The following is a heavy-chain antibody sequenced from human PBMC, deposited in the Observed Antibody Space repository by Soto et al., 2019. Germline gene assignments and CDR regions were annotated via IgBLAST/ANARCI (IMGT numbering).Heavy chain of an antibody. CDR1: GFTFSNYW. CDR3: VRDSHGDY. J-gene: IGHJ4*02. CDR2: IDHDGHT. V-gene: IGHV3-74*01. Sequence: EVQLVESGGGLVQPGGSLRLSCAGSGFTFSNYWMHWVRQAPGKGLEWVSRIDHDGHTDYADSVRRRFTISRDNAENTLYRQMTSLRPEDTAVYYCVRDSHGDYWGQGTLVTVSS.